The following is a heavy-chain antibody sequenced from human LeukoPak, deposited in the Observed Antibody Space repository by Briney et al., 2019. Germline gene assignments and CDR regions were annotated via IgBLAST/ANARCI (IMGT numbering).Heavy chain of an antibody. D-gene: IGHD3-22*01. CDR1: GFTFSNAW. CDR3: TTEGGTYYYDSSGYYYFDY. V-gene: IGHV3-15*01. Sequence: GGSLRLSCAASGFTFSNAWMSWVRQAPGKGLEWVGRIKSKTDGGTTDYAAPVKGRFTISRDDSKNTLYLQMNSLKTEDTAVYYCTTEGGTYYYDSSGYYYFDYWGQGNLVTVSS. J-gene: IGHJ4*02. CDR2: IKSKTDGGTT.